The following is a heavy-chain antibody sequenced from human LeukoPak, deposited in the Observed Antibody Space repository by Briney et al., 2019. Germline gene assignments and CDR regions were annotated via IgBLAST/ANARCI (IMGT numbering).Heavy chain of an antibody. CDR3: ARGGGNPGLFDY. CDR2: IYSGGDT. V-gene: IGHV3-53*01. CDR1: GITVSGSH. D-gene: IGHD4-23*01. J-gene: IGHJ4*02. Sequence: GGSLRLSCAASGITVSGSHLSWVRQAPGKGLEWISLIYSGGDTEYANSVKGRFTISRDNSKNTLYLQMDSLRAEDTAVYYCARGGGNPGLFDYWGQGTLVTVSS.